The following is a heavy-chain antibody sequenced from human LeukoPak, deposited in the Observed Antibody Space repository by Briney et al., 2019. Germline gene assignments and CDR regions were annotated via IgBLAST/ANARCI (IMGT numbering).Heavy chain of an antibody. J-gene: IGHJ3*02. CDR1: GFTFSSYS. D-gene: IGHD2-2*01. CDR3: ARSEGPPLKYCSSTSCYFGAFDI. Sequence: GGSLRLSCAASGFTFSSYSMNWVRQAPGKGLEWVSYISSSSSTIYYADSVKGRFTISRDNAKNSLYLQMNSLRAEDTAVYYCARSEGPPLKYCSSTSCYFGAFDIWGQGTMVTVSS. CDR2: ISSSSSTI. V-gene: IGHV3-48*01.